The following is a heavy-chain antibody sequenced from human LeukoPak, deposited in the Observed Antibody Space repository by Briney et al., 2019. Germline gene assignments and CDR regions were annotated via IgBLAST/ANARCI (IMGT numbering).Heavy chain of an antibody. J-gene: IGHJ4*02. V-gene: IGHV4-34*01. CDR1: GGSFSGYY. Sequence: SETLSLTCAVYGGSFSGYYWSWIRQPPGKGLEWIGEINHSGSTNYNPSLKSRVTISTDTPKNQFSLKLSSMTAADTAVYYCARERYGDYGSDYWGQGTLVTVSS. CDR2: INHSGST. D-gene: IGHD4-17*01. CDR3: ARERYGDYGSDY.